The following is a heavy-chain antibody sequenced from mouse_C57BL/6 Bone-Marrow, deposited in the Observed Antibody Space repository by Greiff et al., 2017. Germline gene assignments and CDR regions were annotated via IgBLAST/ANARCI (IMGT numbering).Heavy chain of an antibody. Sequence: VQLQQSGAELARPGASVKLSCKASGYTFTSYGISWVKQRTGQGLEWIGEIYPRSGYTYYNEKFKGKATLTADKSSSTADMELRSLTSEDSAVYFCARLRYYGSSYAGYWGQGTTLTVSS. D-gene: IGHD1-1*01. CDR2: IYPRSGYT. J-gene: IGHJ2*01. CDR1: GYTFTSYG. V-gene: IGHV1-81*01. CDR3: ARLRYYGSSYAGY.